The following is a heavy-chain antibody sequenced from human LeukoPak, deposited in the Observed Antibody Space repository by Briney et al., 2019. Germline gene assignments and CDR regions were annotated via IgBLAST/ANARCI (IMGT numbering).Heavy chain of an antibody. CDR2: ISGPIIST. Sequence: GGTLRLSCAASGFTFSSYGMSWVRQAPGKGLEWVSTISGPIISTYYADSVKGRFTISRDNAKNSLYLQMNSLRAEDTAVYYCARASRELPPRMDVWGKGTTVTVSS. J-gene: IGHJ6*04. V-gene: IGHV3-21*01. CDR3: ARASRELPPRMDV. D-gene: IGHD1-26*01. CDR1: GFTFSSYG.